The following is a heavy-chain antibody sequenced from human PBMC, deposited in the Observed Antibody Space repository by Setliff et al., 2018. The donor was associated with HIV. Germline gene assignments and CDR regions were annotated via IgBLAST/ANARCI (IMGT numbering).Heavy chain of an antibody. Sequence: PVGSLRLSCVASGFSFSRYTMMWVRQTPGKGLEWVSSITSNLNYKYADSVKGRFTISRDNTKNSLYLQMNSLRAEDTAVYYCAKGDSFVFSYVYPDYWGPGTLVTVSS. CDR2: ITSNLNY. CDR3: AKGDSFVFSYVYPDY. D-gene: IGHD3-22*01. CDR1: GFSFSRYT. V-gene: IGHV3-21*01. J-gene: IGHJ4*02.